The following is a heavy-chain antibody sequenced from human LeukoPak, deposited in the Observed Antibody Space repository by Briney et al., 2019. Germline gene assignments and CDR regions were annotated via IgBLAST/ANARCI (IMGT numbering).Heavy chain of an antibody. Sequence: GGPLRLCCAASGFTFSFYAMRWVRQAPGKGLEWVSAISGSGGNTYYADSVKGRFTISRDNSKNALYLQMNSLRAEDTAVYYCAKTPSPSDSSGWYEYWSQGTLVTVSS. CDR1: GFTFSFYA. CDR2: ISGSGGNT. V-gene: IGHV3-23*01. J-gene: IGHJ4*02. CDR3: AKTPSPSDSSGWYEY. D-gene: IGHD6-19*01.